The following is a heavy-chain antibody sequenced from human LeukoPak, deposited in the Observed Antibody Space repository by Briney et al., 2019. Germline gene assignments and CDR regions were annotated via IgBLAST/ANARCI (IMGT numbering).Heavy chain of an antibody. V-gene: IGHV1-2*04. D-gene: IGHD3-10*01. CDR3: ARGIYYGSGSYYYYYGMDV. J-gene: IGHJ6*02. Sequence: GASVKVSCTASGYTFTGYYMHWVRQAPGQGLEWMGWINPNSDGTNYAQKSQGWVTMTRDTSISTAYMELSRLRSDDTAVYYCARGIYYGSGSYYYYYGMDVWGQGTTVTVSS. CDR2: INPNSDGT. CDR1: GYTFTGYY.